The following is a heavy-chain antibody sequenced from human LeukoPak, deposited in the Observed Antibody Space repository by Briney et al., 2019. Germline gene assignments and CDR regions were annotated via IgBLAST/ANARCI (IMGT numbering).Heavy chain of an antibody. V-gene: IGHV7-4-1*02. D-gene: IGHD5-18*01. CDR2: INTITGNP. Sequence: ASVKVSCKASGYTFTSYAMNWVRQAPGQGLEWMGWINTITGNPTYAQGFTGRYVFSLDTSVSTAYLQISGLKADDTAVYYCGRDPRLGIRGYTYGYIDYWGQGTLVTVSS. CDR1: GYTFTSYA. CDR3: GRDPRLGIRGYTYGYIDY. J-gene: IGHJ4*02.